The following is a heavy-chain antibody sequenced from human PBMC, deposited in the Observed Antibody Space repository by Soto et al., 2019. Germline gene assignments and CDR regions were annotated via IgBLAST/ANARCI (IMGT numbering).Heavy chain of an antibody. CDR1: GATFSSYA. J-gene: IGHJ5*01. D-gene: IGHD6-13*01. Sequence: SVKVSCKASGATFSSYAISWVRQAPGQGLEWMGGIIPIFGTANYAQKFQGRVTITSDESTSAAYMGLSSLRSEDPAVYYCARGVGLRSSSWYLQGFDPWGQGCMVTVSS. CDR3: ARGVGLRSSSWYLQGFDP. V-gene: IGHV1-69*13. CDR2: IIPIFGTA.